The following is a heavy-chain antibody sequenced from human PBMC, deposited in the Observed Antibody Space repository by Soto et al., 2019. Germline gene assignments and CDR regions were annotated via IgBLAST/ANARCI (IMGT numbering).Heavy chain of an antibody. CDR1: GFTFSTYS. J-gene: IGHJ1*01. V-gene: IGHV3-48*04. CDR2: ISSSSSTI. D-gene: IGHD6-19*01. CDR3: AKGVPGIAVAGTGYFQH. Sequence: LRLSCAASGFTFSTYSMNWVRQAPGKGLEWVSYISSSSSTIFYTDSVKGRFTVSRDNAKNSLYLQMNSLRAEDTAVYYCAKGVPGIAVAGTGYFQHWGQGTLVTVSS.